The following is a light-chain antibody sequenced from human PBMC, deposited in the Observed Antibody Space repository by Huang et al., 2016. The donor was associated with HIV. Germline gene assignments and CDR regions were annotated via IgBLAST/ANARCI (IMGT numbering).Light chain of an antibody. V-gene: IGKV3-11*02. CDR2: DAS. CDR1: QSVSSY. CDR3: QQRSNWART. Sequence: EIVLTQSPATLSLSPGERATLSCRASQSVSSYLAWYQQKPVQAPRLLTYDASNRATGIPARFSGSGSGRDFTLTISGREPEDLAVYYCQQRSNWARTFGQGTKVEIK. J-gene: IGKJ1*01.